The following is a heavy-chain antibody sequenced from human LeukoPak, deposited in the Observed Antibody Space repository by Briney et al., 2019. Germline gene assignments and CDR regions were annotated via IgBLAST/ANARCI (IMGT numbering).Heavy chain of an antibody. D-gene: IGHD6-13*01. V-gene: IGHV3-23*01. J-gene: IGHJ4*02. Sequence: GGTLRLSCAASGFTFSSYAMSWVRQAPGKGLEWVSAISGSGGSTYYADSVKGRFTISRDNSKNTLYLQMNSLRAEDTAVYYCAKKSSSWYREIDYWGQGTLVTVSS. CDR2: ISGSGGST. CDR3: AKKSSSWYREIDY. CDR1: GFTFSSYA.